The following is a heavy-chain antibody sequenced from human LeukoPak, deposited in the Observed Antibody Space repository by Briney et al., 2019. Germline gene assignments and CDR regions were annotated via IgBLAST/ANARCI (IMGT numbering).Heavy chain of an antibody. CDR2: IYYSGST. CDR3: ARGLSGWHPAFDI. V-gene: IGHV4-31*03. Sequence: PSETLSLTCTVSGGSISSGGYYWSWIRQHPGKGLEWIGYIYYSGSTYYNPSLKSRVTIPVDTSKNQFSLKLSSVTAADTAVYYCARGLSGWHPAFDIWGQGTMVTVSS. CDR1: GGSISSGGYY. J-gene: IGHJ3*02. D-gene: IGHD6-19*01.